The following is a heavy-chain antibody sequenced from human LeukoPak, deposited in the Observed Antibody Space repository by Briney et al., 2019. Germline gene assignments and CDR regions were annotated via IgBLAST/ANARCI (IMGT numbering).Heavy chain of an antibody. CDR3: AREEYCSSTSCYIA. D-gene: IGHD2-2*02. Sequence: SETLSLTCTVSGGSISSGDYYWSWIRQPPGKGLEWIGYIYYSGSTYYNPSLKSRVTISVDTSKNQFSLKLSSVTAADTAVYYCAREEYCSSTSCYIAWGQGTLVTVSS. CDR1: GGSISSGDYY. V-gene: IGHV4-30-4*01. J-gene: IGHJ5*02. CDR2: IYYSGST.